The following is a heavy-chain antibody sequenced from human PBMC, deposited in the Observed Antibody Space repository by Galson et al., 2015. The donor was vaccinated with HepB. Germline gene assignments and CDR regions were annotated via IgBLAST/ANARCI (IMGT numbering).Heavy chain of an antibody. J-gene: IGHJ3*02. V-gene: IGHV5-10-1*01. Sequence: QSGAEVKKPGEYLRISCIAPGYNFTNYWSNCVRQVPGKGLEWMGRIDTDGSYSNYRPSSQGHVTISADKSISTASLQWSSLEASDTAMYYCARVRLRGSSHDAFDIWGQGTMVTVSS. D-gene: IGHD6-13*01. CDR2: IDTDGSYS. CDR3: ARVRLRGSSHDAFDI. CDR1: GYNFTNYW.